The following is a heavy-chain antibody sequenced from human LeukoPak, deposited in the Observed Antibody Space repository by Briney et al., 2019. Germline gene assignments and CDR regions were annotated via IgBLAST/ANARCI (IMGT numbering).Heavy chain of an antibody. CDR2: ISWNSATI. CDR3: AKGYCSTTSCYPFDY. CDR1: GFTFGDYA. J-gene: IGHJ4*02. D-gene: IGHD2-2*01. V-gene: IGHV3-9*03. Sequence: PGRSLRLSCAASGFTFGDYAIHWVRQAPGKGLEWVSGISWNSATIGYADSVKGRFTISRDNAKNSLYLEMNSLRAEDMALYYCAKGYCSTTSCYPFDYWGQGTLVTVSS.